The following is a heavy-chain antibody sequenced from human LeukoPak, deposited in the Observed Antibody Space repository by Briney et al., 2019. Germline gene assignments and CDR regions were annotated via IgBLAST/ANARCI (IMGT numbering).Heavy chain of an antibody. D-gene: IGHD2-8*02. V-gene: IGHV4-59*01. CDR1: GGSISTYY. CDR3: ARELLTGGYFDS. Sequence: PSETLSLTCTVSGGSISTYYWSWIRQPPGEGLEWIGFIHYSGSTNYNPSLKSRVTISVDTSKNQFSLKLSSVTAADTAVYYCARELLTGGYFDSWGLGTLVTVSS. J-gene: IGHJ4*02. CDR2: IHYSGST.